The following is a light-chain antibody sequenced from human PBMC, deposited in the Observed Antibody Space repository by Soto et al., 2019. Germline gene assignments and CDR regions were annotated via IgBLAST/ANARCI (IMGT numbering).Light chain of an antibody. CDR1: SSDVATYNL. J-gene: IGLJ1*01. CDR2: ECS. V-gene: IGLV2-23*01. CDR3: CSYAGSSTPSYV. Sequence: ALTQPASVAWSPGQSIAISCTGKSSDVATYNLVSWYQQHPGQAPTLLIYECSKRPSGVSNRFSGSKSGNTASLTISGLQAEDEADYYCCSYAGSSTPSYVFGTGTKVTVL.